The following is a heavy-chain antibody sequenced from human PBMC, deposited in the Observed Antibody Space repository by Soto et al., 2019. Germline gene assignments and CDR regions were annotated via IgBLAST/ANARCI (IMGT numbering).Heavy chain of an antibody. CDR1: GASITSSHW. V-gene: IGHV4-4*02. J-gene: IGHJ4*02. CDR3: ARNVGHYYDSSLAGHFDX. CDR2: IHHSVST. Sequence: PSETLSLTCTVSAVSGASITSSHWWSWVRQPPGKGLEWIGEIHHSVSTNYNPYLKSRVTLSVDKAKNQFYLKMTSVTAADTALYYCARNVGHYYDSSLAGHFDXWGQGTLVTVSX. D-gene: IGHD3-22*01.